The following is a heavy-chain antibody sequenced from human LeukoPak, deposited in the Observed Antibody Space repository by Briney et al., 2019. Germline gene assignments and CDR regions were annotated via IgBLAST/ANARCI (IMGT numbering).Heavy chain of an antibody. Sequence: PSQTLSLTSTVSGGSISSGGYYWSWIRQHPGKGLEWIGYIYHSGSTYYNPSLKSRVTISVDRSKNQFSLKLSSVTAADTAVYYCARGKYYYDSSGFHPDAFDIWGQGTMVTVSS. CDR3: ARGKYYYDSSGFHPDAFDI. V-gene: IGHV4-30-2*01. CDR1: GGSISSGGYY. CDR2: IYHSGST. J-gene: IGHJ3*02. D-gene: IGHD3-22*01.